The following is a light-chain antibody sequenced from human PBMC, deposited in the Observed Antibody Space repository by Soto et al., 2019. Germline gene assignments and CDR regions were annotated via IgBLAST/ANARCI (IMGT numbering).Light chain of an antibody. CDR3: QQYGSSPRT. V-gene: IGKV3-20*01. J-gene: IGKJ1*01. CDR2: GAS. CDR1: QSVSSSS. Sequence: IMVTQSPCTLSLSPGERATLSCRASQSVSSSSLAWYQQRPGQAPRLLIFGASSRATGIPDRFSGSGSGADFTLTISRLEPEDFAVYYCQQYGSSPRTFAQGTKVDVK.